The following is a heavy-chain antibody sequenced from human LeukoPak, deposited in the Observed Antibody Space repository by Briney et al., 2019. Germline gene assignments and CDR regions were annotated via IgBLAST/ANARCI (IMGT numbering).Heavy chain of an antibody. CDR3: TRQWHTPSDY. V-gene: IGHV3-74*03. Sequence: GGSLRLSCAASGFVFSSYWMHWVRQKPGEGPLWLSRINGDGTSTAYAHSVQGRFIISRDNAKNTLYLQMNCLRVDDTAVYYCTRQWHTPSDYWGQGPVVTVSS. J-gene: IGHJ4*02. D-gene: IGHD6-19*01. CDR1: GFVFSSYW. CDR2: INGDGTST.